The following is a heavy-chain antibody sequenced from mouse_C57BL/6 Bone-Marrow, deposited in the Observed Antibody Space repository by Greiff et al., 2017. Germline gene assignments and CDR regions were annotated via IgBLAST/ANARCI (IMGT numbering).Heavy chain of an antibody. Sequence: QVQLKQPGAELVKPGASVKLSCKASGYTFTSYWMHWVKQRPGQGLEWIGMIHPNSGSTNYNEKFKSKATLTVDKSSSTAYMQLSSLTSEDSAVYSCAAYGSKYYYAMDYWGQGTSDTVSS. D-gene: IGHD1-1*01. CDR1: GYTFTSYW. CDR3: AAYGSKYYYAMDY. CDR2: IHPNSGST. V-gene: IGHV1-64*01. J-gene: IGHJ4*01.